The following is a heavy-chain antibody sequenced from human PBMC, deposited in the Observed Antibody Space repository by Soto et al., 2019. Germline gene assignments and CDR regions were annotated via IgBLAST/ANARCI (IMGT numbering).Heavy chain of an antibody. CDR1: GFTFSSYG. V-gene: IGHV3-30*18. Sequence: QVQLVESGGGVVQPGRSLRLSCAASGFTFSSYGMHWVRQAPGKGLEWVAVISYDGSNKYYADSVKGRFTISRDNSKNTLYLQMNSLRAEDTAVYYCAKAPDYVWGSYPYRYCMDVWGQGTTVTVSS. CDR2: ISYDGSNK. CDR3: AKAPDYVWGSYPYRYCMDV. D-gene: IGHD3-16*02. J-gene: IGHJ6*02.